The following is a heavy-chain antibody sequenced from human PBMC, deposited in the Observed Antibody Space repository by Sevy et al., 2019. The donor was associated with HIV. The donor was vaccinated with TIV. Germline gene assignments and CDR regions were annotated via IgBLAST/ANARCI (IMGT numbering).Heavy chain of an antibody. J-gene: IGHJ4*02. CDR2: LRYDGSTK. V-gene: IGHV3-30*02. CDR1: GFTFSIYG. CDR3: AKDLTGRYSSSSGDFDY. D-gene: IGHD6-6*01. Sequence: GGSLRFSCAASGFTFSIYGMHWVRRAPGKGLEWVACLRYDGSTKDYADSVKGRFTISRDNSKNTLYLQMNSLRAEDTAVYYCAKDLTGRYSSSSGDFDYWGQGTLVTVSS.